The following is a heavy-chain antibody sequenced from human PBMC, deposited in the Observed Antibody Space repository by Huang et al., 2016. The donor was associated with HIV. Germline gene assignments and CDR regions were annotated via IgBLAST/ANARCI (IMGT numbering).Heavy chain of an antibody. Sequence: QVQLQESGPGLVKPSETLSLTCTVSGGSISTHYWSWIRQPPGKGLEWIGSIDYSGSTNYSPSRKSRVTILLDTSKNQCSLRVNSVTAADTAMYYCARDHHDFWRGYRRMYFFDHCGQGTLVTVSS. CDR1: GGSISTHY. CDR3: ARDHHDFWRGYRRMYFFDH. D-gene: IGHD3-3*01. V-gene: IGHV4-59*11. CDR2: IDYSGST. J-gene: IGHJ4*02.